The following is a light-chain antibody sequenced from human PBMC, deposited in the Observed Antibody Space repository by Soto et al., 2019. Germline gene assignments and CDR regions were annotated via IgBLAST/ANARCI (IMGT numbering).Light chain of an antibody. CDR1: QTISHY. V-gene: IGKV1-39*01. CDR2: AAS. Sequence: DIQMTPSPSSLSASVGDRVTITCRASQTISHYLNWYRQQPGKAPKLLIYAASNLQSGVPSRFSGSGAGTEFTLTINILHPADFATYCCQQSSSAPYTFGQGTRLEIK. J-gene: IGKJ2*01. CDR3: QQSSSAPYT.